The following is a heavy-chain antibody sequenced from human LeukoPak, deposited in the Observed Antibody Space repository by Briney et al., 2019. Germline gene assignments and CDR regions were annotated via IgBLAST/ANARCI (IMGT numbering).Heavy chain of an antibody. CDR3: ARGRQEISMIVLAMTGVSYYLDV. Sequence: NPSETLSLTCAVYGGSFSGYFWTWIRQSPGKGLEWIGGINPSGSTYYSPSLKSRLTISRDTSKNQFSLRLSSVTAADTAVYYCARGRQEISMIVLAMTGVSYYLDVWGKGSTVTVS. CDR1: GGSFSGYF. CDR2: INPSGST. V-gene: IGHV4-34*01. J-gene: IGHJ6*03. D-gene: IGHD3-22*01.